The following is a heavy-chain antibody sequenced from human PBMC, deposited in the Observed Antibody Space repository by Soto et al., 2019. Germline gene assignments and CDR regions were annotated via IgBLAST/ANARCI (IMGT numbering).Heavy chain of an antibody. J-gene: IGHJ6*02. D-gene: IGHD2-15*01. CDR3: ARDPGYCSGGSCYRASGYYYYYGMDV. V-gene: IGHV4-31*03. CDR2: IYYSGSA. CDR1: GGSISSGGYY. Sequence: SETLSLTCTVSGGSISSGGYYWSWIRQHPGKGLDWIGYIYYSGSAYYNPSLKSRVTISVDTSKNQFSLKLSSVTAADTAVYYCARDPGYCSGGSCYRASGYYYYYGMDVWGQGTKVTVSS.